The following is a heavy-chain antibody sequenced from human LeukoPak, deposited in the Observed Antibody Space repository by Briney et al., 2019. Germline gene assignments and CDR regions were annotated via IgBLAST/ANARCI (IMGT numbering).Heavy chain of an antibody. D-gene: IGHD1-26*01. J-gene: IGHJ4*02. CDR2: LSGLGYRT. V-gene: IGHV3-23*01. CDR3: AKYGVGETYFGDY. CDR1: GFIFGSYA. Sequence: GGSLRLSCEASGFIFGSYAMGWVRQAPGKGLEWVSGLSGLGYRTHYADSVRGRFIISRDNSKNSLFLQMNSLRVEDAAVYYCAKYGVGETYFGDYWGQGALVIVSS.